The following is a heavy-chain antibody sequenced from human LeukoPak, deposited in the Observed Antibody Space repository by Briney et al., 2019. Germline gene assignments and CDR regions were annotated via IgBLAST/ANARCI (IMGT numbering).Heavy chain of an antibody. D-gene: IGHD3-10*01. CDR3: ARERTVYGSGVLPDGFDP. J-gene: IGHJ5*02. V-gene: IGHV4-30-4*01. CDR1: GGSISSGSYY. Sequence: SQTLSLTCTVSGGSISSGSYYWSWIRLPPGKGLERIGYIYYSGSTYYNPSLKSRVTISVDTSKNQFSLKLSSVTAADTAVYYCARERTVYGSGVLPDGFDPWGQGTLVTVSS. CDR2: IYYSGST.